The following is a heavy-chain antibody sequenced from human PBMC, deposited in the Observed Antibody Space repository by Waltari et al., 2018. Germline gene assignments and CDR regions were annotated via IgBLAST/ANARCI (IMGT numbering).Heavy chain of an antibody. Sequence: EVQLVESGGGLVQPGRSLRLSCAASGFTFDDYAMHWVRQAPGKGLEWVSGISWNSGSIGYADSVKGRFTISRDNAKNSLYLQMNRLRAEDMALYYCAKEGVRYSSSWYYFDYWGQGTLVTVSS. CDR3: AKEGVRYSSSWYYFDY. CDR1: GFTFDDYA. D-gene: IGHD6-13*01. V-gene: IGHV3-9*03. CDR2: ISWNSGSI. J-gene: IGHJ4*02.